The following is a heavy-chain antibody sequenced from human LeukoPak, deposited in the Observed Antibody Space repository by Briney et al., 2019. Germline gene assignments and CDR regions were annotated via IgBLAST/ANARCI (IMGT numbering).Heavy chain of an antibody. CDR3: ARQTRTILGVVIAYFDY. V-gene: IGHV4-38-2*02. Sequence: SETLSLTCTVSGYSISSGYYWGWSRQRPGKGLEWIGSIYYSGSTYYNPSLKSRVSISVDTSKNQFSLKLSSVTAADTAVYYCARQTRTILGVVIAYFDYWGQGTLVTVSS. CDR1: GYSISSGYY. J-gene: IGHJ4*02. D-gene: IGHD3-3*01. CDR2: IYYSGST.